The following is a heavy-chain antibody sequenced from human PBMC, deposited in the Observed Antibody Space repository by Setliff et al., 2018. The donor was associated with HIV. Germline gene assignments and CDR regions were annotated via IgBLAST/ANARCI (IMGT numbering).Heavy chain of an antibody. D-gene: IGHD4-4*01. V-gene: IGHV3-23*01. CDR2: ISGRGAST. CDR1: GFTFREKA. CDR3: AKAMGNLPYFFDS. J-gene: IGHJ4*02. Sequence: GGSLRLSCVASGFTFREKAMTWVRQPPGKGLEWVSGISGRGASTYYADAARDRFTRSRDTSRDTVFLEMTSLRAEDTAVYYCAKAMGNLPYFFDSWGQGTLVTVSS.